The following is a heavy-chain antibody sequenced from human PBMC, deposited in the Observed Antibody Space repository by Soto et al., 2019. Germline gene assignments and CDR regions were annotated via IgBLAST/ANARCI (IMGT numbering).Heavy chain of an antibody. Sequence: SETLSLTCTVSGGSISSGDYYWSWIRQPPGKGLEWIGYIYYSGSTNYNPSLKSRVTISVDTSKNQFSLKLSSVTAADTAVYYCARVGYYYDSSGYYYFRGGLDYWGQGTLVTVSS. V-gene: IGHV4-61*08. CDR2: IYYSGST. J-gene: IGHJ4*02. CDR1: GGSISSGDYY. CDR3: ARVGYYYDSSGYYYFRGGLDY. D-gene: IGHD3-22*01.